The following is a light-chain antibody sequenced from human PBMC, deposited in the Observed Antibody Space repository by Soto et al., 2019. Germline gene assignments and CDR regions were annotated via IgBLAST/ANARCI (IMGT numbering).Light chain of an antibody. CDR2: DVS. CDR1: QSISSW. CDR3: QQYHHYWT. Sequence: DIQMAQSPSTLSASVGDIVTITCRASQSISSWLAWYQQKPGKAPKLLIYDVSNLQSGVPSRFSGSGSGTEFTLTISSLQPDDFATYYCQQYHHYWTFGQGTKVDI. J-gene: IGKJ1*01. V-gene: IGKV1-5*01.